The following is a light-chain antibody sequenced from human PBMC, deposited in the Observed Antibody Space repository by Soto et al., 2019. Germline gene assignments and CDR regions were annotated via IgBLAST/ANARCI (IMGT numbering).Light chain of an antibody. V-gene: IGLV2-23*01. Sequence: QSVLTQPASVSGSPGQSITISCTGTSSDVGSYNLVSWYQQHPGKAPKLMIYEGSKRPSGVSNRFSGSKSGNTASLTISGLQAEDEADSYCCSYAGSSTLNVVFGGGTKLTVL. CDR1: SSDVGSYNL. CDR3: CSYAGSSTLNVV. CDR2: EGS. J-gene: IGLJ2*01.